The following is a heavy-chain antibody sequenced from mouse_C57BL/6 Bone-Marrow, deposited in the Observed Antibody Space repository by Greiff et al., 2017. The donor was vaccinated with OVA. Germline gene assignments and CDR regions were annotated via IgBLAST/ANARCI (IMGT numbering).Heavy chain of an antibody. Sequence: VQLQQSGAELVKPGASVKLSCKASGYTFTSYWMQWVKQRPGQGLEWIGEIDPSDSYTNYNQKFKGKATLTVDTSSSTAYMQLSSLTSEDSAVYYCARDSNSAWFAYWGQGTLVTVSA. CDR1: GYTFTSYW. J-gene: IGHJ3*01. CDR3: ARDSNSAWFAY. D-gene: IGHD2-5*01. CDR2: IDPSDSYT. V-gene: IGHV1-50*01.